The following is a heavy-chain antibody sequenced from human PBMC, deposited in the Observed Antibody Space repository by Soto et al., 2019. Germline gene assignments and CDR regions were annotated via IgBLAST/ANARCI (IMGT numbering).Heavy chain of an antibody. CDR1: GGSISGHY. CDR3: ARDPYYDLIWNYYYMDV. CDR2: MYYSGST. Sequence: QVQLQESGPGLVKPSETLSLSCSVSGGSISGHYWSWVRQTPGKGLEWIGYMYYSGSTNYNPSLKRRVTSSMDTSKNHFSLRMNSVTAADTAVYYCARDPYYDLIWNYYYMDVWGNGTTVTVSS. J-gene: IGHJ6*03. D-gene: IGHD3-16*01. V-gene: IGHV4-59*11.